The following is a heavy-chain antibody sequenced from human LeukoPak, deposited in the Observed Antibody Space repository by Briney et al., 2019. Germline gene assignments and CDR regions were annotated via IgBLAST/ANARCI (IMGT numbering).Heavy chain of an antibody. V-gene: IGHV3-23*01. CDR2: ICGSCGNT. CDR1: GFTFSNYA. J-gene: IGHJ4*02. Sequence: GGSLRLSCAASGFTFSNYAMAWVRQAPGKGLQWVSTICGSCGNTHYADSVKGRFTISRDNSKNTLYLEMNSLRAEDTAAYFCTKDVGDVFWDYWGQGTLVTVSS. D-gene: IGHD3-3*01. CDR3: TKDVGDVFWDY.